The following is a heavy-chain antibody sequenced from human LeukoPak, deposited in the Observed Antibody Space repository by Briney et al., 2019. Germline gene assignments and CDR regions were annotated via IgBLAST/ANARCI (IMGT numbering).Heavy chain of an antibody. CDR1: GFTLSSYS. D-gene: IGHD1-26*01. J-gene: IGHJ4*02. CDR2: ISSSSSYI. CDR3: AKGPSGSYYLSGGYYFDY. V-gene: IGHV3-21*04. Sequence: GSLRLSCAASGFTLSSYSMNWVRQAPGKGLEWVSSISSSSSYIYYADSVKGRFTISRDNSKNTLYLQMNSLRAEDTAVYYCAKGPSGSYYLSGGYYFDYWGQGTLVTVSS.